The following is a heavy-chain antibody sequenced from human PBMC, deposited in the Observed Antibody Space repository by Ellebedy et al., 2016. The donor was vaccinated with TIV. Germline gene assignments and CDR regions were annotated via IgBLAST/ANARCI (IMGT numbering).Heavy chain of an antibody. CDR3: ATEGYTSGY. CDR2: ISNSGAT. D-gene: IGHD5-12*01. Sequence: GGSLRLSCAASGFTFSRSNMNWVRQAPGKGLEWISHISNSGATFYADSVKGQFTISRDNAKNSLYLQMNSLRAEDTAVYNCATEGYTSGYWGQGTQVTVSS. J-gene: IGHJ4*02. V-gene: IGHV3-48*04. CDR1: GFTFSRSN.